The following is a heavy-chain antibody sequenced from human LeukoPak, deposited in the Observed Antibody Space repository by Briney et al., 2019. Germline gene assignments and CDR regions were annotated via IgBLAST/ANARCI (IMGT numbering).Heavy chain of an antibody. J-gene: IGHJ2*01. CDR2: IYYSGST. D-gene: IGHD1-26*01. CDR1: GYSISSSNW. V-gene: IGHV4-28*01. Sequence: SETLSLTCVVSGYSISSSNWWGWIRQPPGKGLEWIGYIYYSGSTYYNPSLQSRVTMSVDTSKKQFSLKLSSVTAVDTAVYYCARNAPGAWYFDLWGRGTLVTVSS. CDR3: ARNAPGAWYFDL.